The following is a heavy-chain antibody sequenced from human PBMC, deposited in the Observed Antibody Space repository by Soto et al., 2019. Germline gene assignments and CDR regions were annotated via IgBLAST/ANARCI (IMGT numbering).Heavy chain of an antibody. J-gene: IGHJ6*02. V-gene: IGHV3-43*01. CDR1: GFTFDDYT. Sequence: GGSLRLSCAASGFTFDDYTMHWVRQAPGKGLEWVSLISWDGGSTYYADSVKGRFTISRDNSKNSLYLQMNSLRTEDTALYYCAKDIHGSGWYYGMDVWGQGTTVTVSS. D-gene: IGHD6-19*01. CDR2: ISWDGGST. CDR3: AKDIHGSGWYYGMDV.